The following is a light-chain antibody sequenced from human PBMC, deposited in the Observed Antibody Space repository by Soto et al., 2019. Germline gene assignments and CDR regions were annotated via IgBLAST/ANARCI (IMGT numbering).Light chain of an antibody. CDR1: QSISSW. CDR2: KAS. J-gene: IGKJ1*01. V-gene: IGKV1-5*03. CDR3: QPYNSYAWT. Sequence: DIQMTQSPSTLSASVGDRVTITCRASQSISSWLAWYQQKPGKAPKLLIYKASSLESGVPSRFSGSGSGTECTLTISSLQPDEFATYYCQPYNSYAWTFGQGTKVDIK.